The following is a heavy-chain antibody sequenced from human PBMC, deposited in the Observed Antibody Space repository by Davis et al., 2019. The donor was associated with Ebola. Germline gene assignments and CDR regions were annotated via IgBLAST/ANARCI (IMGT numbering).Heavy chain of an antibody. V-gene: IGHV3-7*03. CDR2: IKQDGSEK. Sequence: GESLKISCAASGFTFSSYWMSWVRQAPGKGLEWVANIKQDGSEKYYVDSVKGRFTISRDNAKNTLYLQMNSLRAEDTAVYYCAKPNSRINAFDIWGQGTMVTVSS. J-gene: IGHJ3*02. CDR3: AKPNSRINAFDI. D-gene: IGHD1-14*01. CDR1: GFTFSSYW.